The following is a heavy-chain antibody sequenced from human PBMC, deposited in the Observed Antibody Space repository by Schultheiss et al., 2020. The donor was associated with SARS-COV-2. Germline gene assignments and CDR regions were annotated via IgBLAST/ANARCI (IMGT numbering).Heavy chain of an antibody. CDR1: GGSVSSGSSY. D-gene: IGHD3-3*01. J-gene: IGHJ5*02. V-gene: IGHV4-61*01. CDR2: IFYSGST. CDR3: ARRQYDFWSANWFDP. Sequence: SETLSLTCTVTGGSVSSGSSYWSWIRQPPGKGLEYIGYIFYSGSTNYNPSLKSRVTISVDTSNNQFSLQLTSVTAADTAVYYCARRQYDFWSANWFDPWGQGTLVTVSS.